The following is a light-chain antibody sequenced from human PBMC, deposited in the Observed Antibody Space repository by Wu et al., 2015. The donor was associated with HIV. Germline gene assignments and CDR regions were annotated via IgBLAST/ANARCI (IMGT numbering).Light chain of an antibody. J-gene: IGKJ5*01. CDR3: QQRSNWPPSIT. V-gene: IGKV3D-20*02. CDR1: QNVNRNY. Sequence: EIVLTQSPDILSLSPGERATLSCRASQNVNRNYLAWYQQKPGQAPRLLIYGTSSRATGFPDRFSGSGSGTDFTLTISSLEPEDFAVYYCQQRSNWPPSITFGQGTRLEIK. CDR2: GTS.